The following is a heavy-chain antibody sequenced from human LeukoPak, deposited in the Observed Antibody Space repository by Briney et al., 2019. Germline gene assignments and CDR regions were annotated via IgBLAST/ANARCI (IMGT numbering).Heavy chain of an antibody. J-gene: IGHJ4*02. Sequence: GGSLRLSCAASGFTVSSNYMSWVRQAPGKGLEWVSVIYSGGSTYYADSVKGRFTISRDNSKNTLYLQMNSLRAEDTAVYYCARDRSRDGYFDYWGQGTLVTVSS. D-gene: IGHD5-24*01. CDR1: GFTVSSNY. V-gene: IGHV3-66*01. CDR2: IYSGGST. CDR3: ARDRSRDGYFDY.